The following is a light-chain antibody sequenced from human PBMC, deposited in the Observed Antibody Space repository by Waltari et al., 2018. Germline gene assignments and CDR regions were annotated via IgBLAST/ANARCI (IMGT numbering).Light chain of an antibody. CDR2: DKN. CDR1: SLRSYY. Sequence: TQDPAVSVAMGQTDRITCQGDSLRSYYASWYQQRPGQAPILVMYDKNSRPSGVPDRFSGSSSEDTASLTITGAQAEDEAYYYCHSRDASGSGGAFGGGTKLTVL. J-gene: IGLJ2*01. V-gene: IGLV3-19*01. CDR3: HSRDASGSGGA.